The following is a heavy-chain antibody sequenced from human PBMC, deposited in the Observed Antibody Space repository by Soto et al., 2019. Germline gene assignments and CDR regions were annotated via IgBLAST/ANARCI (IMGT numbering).Heavy chain of an antibody. CDR1: GFTVTRNY. Sequence: QLVESGGGLIQPGGSLRLSCAASGFTVTRNYMTWVRLTPGKGLECVSTIHTGGKTYYTDSVKGRFTVSRDESKNTLHLQMNTLRVEDTAVYYCATGGSKRVRGAIVEVFHLEFWGRGTVVTVSS. CDR3: ATGGSKRVRGAIVEVFHLEF. CDR2: IHTGGKT. V-gene: IGHV3-53*02. J-gene: IGHJ4*02. D-gene: IGHD3-10*01.